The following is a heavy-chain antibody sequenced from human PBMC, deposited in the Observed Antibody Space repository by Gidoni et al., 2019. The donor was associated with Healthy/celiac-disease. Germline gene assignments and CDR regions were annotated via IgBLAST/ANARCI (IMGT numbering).Heavy chain of an antibody. CDR3: ARGPSRVVVVAATWVAPFDP. CDR2: INPSGGST. J-gene: IGHJ5*02. Sequence: QVQLVQSGAEVKKPGASVKVSCKASGYTFTSYYMPWVRQAPGQGLEWMGIINPSGGSTSYAQKFQGRVTMTRDTSTSTVYMELSSLRSEDTAVYYCARGPSRVVVVAATWVAPFDPWGQGTLVTVSS. CDR1: GYTFTSYY. D-gene: IGHD2-15*01. V-gene: IGHV1-46*03.